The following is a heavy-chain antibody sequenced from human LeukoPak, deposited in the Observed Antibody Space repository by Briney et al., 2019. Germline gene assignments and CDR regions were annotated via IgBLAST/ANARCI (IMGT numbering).Heavy chain of an antibody. CDR3: TRDRQGPRLYEMDI. D-gene: IGHD2-8*01. Sequence: GGSLRLSCAASGFTFSVYWMSWVRQAPGKGPEWVANIKVDGSEIYYVDSVKGRFTISRDNAKSSLYLQMNSLRAEDTAVYYCTRDRQGPRLYEMDIWGQGTTVTVSS. V-gene: IGHV3-7*01. CDR1: GFTFSVYW. J-gene: IGHJ6*02. CDR2: IKVDGSEI.